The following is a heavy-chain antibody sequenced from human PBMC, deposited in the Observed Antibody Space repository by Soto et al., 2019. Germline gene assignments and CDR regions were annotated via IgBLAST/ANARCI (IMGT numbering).Heavy chain of an antibody. CDR1: GDSISRGAFS. CDR2: IYHSGSI. J-gene: IGHJ4*02. Sequence: QVQLQESGSGLVKPSQTLSLTCTVSGDSISRGAFSWRWIRQPPGKGLEWVGYIYHSGSIHYNPSLKSRVTISVDRSKIQFSLKLTYVTAAYTAVYYCARVDSGWSEVDYWGQGTLVTVSS. CDR3: ARVDSGWSEVDY. D-gene: IGHD6-19*01. V-gene: IGHV4-30-2*01.